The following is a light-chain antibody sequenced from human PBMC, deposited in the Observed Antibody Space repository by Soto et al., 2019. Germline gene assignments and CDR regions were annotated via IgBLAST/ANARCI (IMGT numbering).Light chain of an antibody. CDR2: GAS. Sequence: EIVMTQSPATLSVSPGERATLHCRASQSVSSNLGWYQHKPGQAPRLLIYGASTRATGIPARFSGSGYGTDFTLTISGLQSEDFAVYYCQQYNDWPPGYTFGQGTKVEIK. CDR3: QQYNDWPPGYT. CDR1: QSVSSN. J-gene: IGKJ2*01. V-gene: IGKV3-15*01.